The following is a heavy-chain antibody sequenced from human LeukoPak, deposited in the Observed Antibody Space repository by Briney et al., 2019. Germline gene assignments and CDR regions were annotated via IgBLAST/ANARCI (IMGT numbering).Heavy chain of an antibody. CDR3: ARSLELRLRRQPRGFDY. V-gene: IGHV1-8*01. CDR1: GYTFTSYD. D-gene: IGHD5-12*01. CDR2: MNPNSGNT. Sequence: RASVKVSCKASGYTFTSYDINWVRQATGQGLERMGWMNPNSGNTGYAQKFQGRVTMTRNTSISTAYMELSSLRSEDTAVYYCARSLELRLRRQPRGFDYWGQGTLVTVSS. J-gene: IGHJ4*02.